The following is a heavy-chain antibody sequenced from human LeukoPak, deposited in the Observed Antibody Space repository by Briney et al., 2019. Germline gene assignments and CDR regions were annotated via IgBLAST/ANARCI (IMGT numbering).Heavy chain of an antibody. CDR3: ARRIAAAAAPLDY. Sequence: GASVKVSCKSSGYTFTSYGISWVRQVPGQGVEWMGRISAYNGNTNYAQKLQGRVTMTTDTSTSTAYMELRSLRSDDTAVYYCARRIAAAAAPLDYWGQGTLVTVSS. CDR2: ISAYNGNT. J-gene: IGHJ4*02. D-gene: IGHD6-13*01. CDR1: GYTFTSYG. V-gene: IGHV1-18*01.